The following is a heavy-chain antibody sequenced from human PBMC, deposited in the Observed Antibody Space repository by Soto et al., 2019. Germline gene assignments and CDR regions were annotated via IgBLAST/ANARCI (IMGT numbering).Heavy chain of an antibody. D-gene: IGHD3-16*02. CDR3: AAAFLGELSLYYY. CDR2: IVVGSGNT. V-gene: IGHV1-58*02. J-gene: IGHJ4*02. Sequence: QMQVVQSGPEVKKPGASVKVSCKASGFTFTSSAMQWVRQARGQRLEWIGWIVVGSGNTNYAQKFQERVTITRDMSTSTAYMELSSLRSEDTAVSYCAAAFLGELSLYYYWGQGTLVTVSS. CDR1: GFTFTSSA.